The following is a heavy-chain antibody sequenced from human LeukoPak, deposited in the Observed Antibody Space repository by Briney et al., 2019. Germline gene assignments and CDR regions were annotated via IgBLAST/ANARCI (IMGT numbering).Heavy chain of an antibody. D-gene: IGHD3-22*01. CDR2: IKSKTDGGTT. V-gene: IGHV3-15*01. CDR1: GFTFSNAW. CDR3: TRARDYYDSSGFFQH. J-gene: IGHJ1*01. Sequence: GGSLRLSCAASGFTFSNAWMSWVRQAPGKGLEWVGRIKSKTDGGTTDYAAPVKGRFTIPRDDSKNTLYLQMNSLKTEDTAVYYCTRARDYYDSSGFFQHWGQGTLVTVSS.